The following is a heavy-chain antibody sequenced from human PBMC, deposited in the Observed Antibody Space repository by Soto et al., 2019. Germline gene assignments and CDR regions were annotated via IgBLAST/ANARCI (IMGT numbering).Heavy chain of an antibody. CDR2: INNDGSST. CDR3: ARGPAYSDSWYGFDY. D-gene: IGHD6-13*01. V-gene: IGHV3-74*01. Sequence: GGSLRLSCVASGFTFSRHWMHWVRQAPGKGLLWVSRINNDGSSTSYADSVKGRFTISRDNAKNTLYLQVNSLRAEDTVVYYCARGPAYSDSWYGFDYWGQGTLVTVSS. J-gene: IGHJ4*02. CDR1: GFTFSRHW.